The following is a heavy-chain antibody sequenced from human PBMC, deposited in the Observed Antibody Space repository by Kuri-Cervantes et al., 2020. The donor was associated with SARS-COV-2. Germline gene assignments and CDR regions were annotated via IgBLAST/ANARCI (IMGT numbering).Heavy chain of an antibody. V-gene: IGHV3-7*01. Sequence: GESLKISCAASGFTFSSYAMSWVRQAPGKGLEWVASIKQDGSEKYYVDSVKGRFTISRDNAKNSLYLQMNSLRAEDTAVYYCARDTGGTMIYYYYYYGMDVWGQGTTVTVSS. D-gene: IGHD2-8*02. CDR2: IKQDGSEK. CDR1: GFTFSSYA. CDR3: ARDTGGTMIYYYYYYGMDV. J-gene: IGHJ6*02.